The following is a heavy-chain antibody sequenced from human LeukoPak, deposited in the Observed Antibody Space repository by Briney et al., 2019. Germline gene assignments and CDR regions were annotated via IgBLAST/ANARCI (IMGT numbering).Heavy chain of an antibody. CDR3: ARDVGGIAAAGPTNWFDP. J-gene: IGHJ5*02. CDR2: INPSGGST. CDR1: GYTFTSYY. D-gene: IGHD6-13*01. Sequence: ASVKVSCKASGYTFTSYYMHWVRQAPGQGLEWMGIINPSGGSTSYAQKFQGRVTMTRDMSTSTVYMELSSLRSEDTAVYYCARDVGGIAAAGPTNWFDPWGQGTLVTVSP. V-gene: IGHV1-46*01.